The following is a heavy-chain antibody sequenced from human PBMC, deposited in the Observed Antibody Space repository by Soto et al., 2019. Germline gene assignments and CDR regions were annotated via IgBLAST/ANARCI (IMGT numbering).Heavy chain of an antibody. V-gene: IGHV3-15*07. Sequence: EVRLVESGGALVKSGESLRLSCATSGFTFSHAWMNWVRQAPGKGLEWVGRIKGKRDGGTTDLAAPVKGRFTISRDDSENTVFLQMEGLRVADTAVYYCSTGEYCVIDCPPRLYWGLGTRVTVSS. CDR2: IKGKRDGGTT. D-gene: IGHD2-21*01. CDR3: STGEYCVIDCPPRLY. CDR1: GFTFSHAW. J-gene: IGHJ4*01.